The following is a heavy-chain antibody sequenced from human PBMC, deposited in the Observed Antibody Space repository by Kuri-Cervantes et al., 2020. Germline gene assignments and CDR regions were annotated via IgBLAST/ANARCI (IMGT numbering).Heavy chain of an antibody. V-gene: IGHV4-59*01. J-gene: IGHJ4*02. D-gene: IGHD6-13*01. Sequence: SETLSLTCTVSGGSISSYYWSWTRQPPGKGLEWIGYIYYSGSTNYNPSLKSLVTISVDTSKNQFSLKLSSVTAADTAVYYCARYSSSWYLDYWGQGTLVTVSS. CDR2: IYYSGST. CDR1: GGSISSYY. CDR3: ARYSSSWYLDY.